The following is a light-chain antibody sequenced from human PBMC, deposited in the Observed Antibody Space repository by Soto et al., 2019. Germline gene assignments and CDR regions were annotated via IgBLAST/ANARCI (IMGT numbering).Light chain of an antibody. Sequence: EIVMTQSPATLSVSPGERATLSCSASESVSSNLAWYQQKPGQAPRLLIYGASTRATGIPARFSGSRSGTEFTLTISSLQSEDFAVYYCQQYNNWPRTFGQGTKVEI. CDR3: QQYNNWPRT. CDR1: ESVSSN. J-gene: IGKJ1*01. CDR2: GAS. V-gene: IGKV3-15*01.